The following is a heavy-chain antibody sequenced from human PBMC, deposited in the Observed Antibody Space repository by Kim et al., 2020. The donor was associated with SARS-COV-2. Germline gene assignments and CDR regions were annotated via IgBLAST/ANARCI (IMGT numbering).Heavy chain of an antibody. D-gene: IGHD3-3*01. CDR2: INHSGST. CDR1: GGSFSGYY. J-gene: IGHJ4*01. CDR3: ARAFIYYVFWSGYHGFDY. V-gene: IGHV4-34*01. Sequence: SETLSLTCAVYGGSFSGYYWSWIRQPPGKGLEWIGEINHSGSTNYNPSLKSRVTISVDTSKNQFSLKLSSVTAADTAVYYCARAFIYYVFWSGYHGFDY.